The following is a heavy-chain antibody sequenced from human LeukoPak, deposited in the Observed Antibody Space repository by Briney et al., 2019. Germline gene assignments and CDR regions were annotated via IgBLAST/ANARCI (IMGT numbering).Heavy chain of an antibody. CDR3: ARARIMGATSPFDY. CDR2: IIPIFGTA. Sequence: VKVSCKASGGTFSTYAISWVRQAPGQALEWMGGIIPIFGTANYAQKFQGSVTITTDESTSTAYMELSSLRSEDTAVYYCARARIMGATSPFDYWGQGTLVTVSS. CDR1: GGTFSTYA. J-gene: IGHJ4*02. D-gene: IGHD1-26*01. V-gene: IGHV1-69*13.